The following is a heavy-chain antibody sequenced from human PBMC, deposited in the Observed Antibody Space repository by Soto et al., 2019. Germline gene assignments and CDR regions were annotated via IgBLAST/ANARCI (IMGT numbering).Heavy chain of an antibody. J-gene: IGHJ6*03. V-gene: IGHV4-31*03. CDR3: ARGGIAARLAAYYYYYYMDV. CDR2: IYYSGST. D-gene: IGHD6-6*01. CDR1: GGSISSGGYY. Sequence: SETLCLTCTVSGGSISSGGYYWSWIRQHPGKGLEWIGYIYYSGSTYYNPSLKSRVTISVDTSKNQFSLKLSSVTAADTAVYYCARGGIAARLAAYYYYYYMDVWGKGTTVTVSS.